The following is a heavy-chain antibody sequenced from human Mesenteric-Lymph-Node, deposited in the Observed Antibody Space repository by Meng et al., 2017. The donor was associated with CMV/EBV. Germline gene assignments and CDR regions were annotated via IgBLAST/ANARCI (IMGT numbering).Heavy chain of an antibody. V-gene: IGHV1-18*01. CDR3: ARYQTYYDFWTEGTKEKSDAFDV. CDR2: ISAHNGNT. J-gene: IGHJ3*01. D-gene: IGHD3/OR15-3a*01. Sequence: ASVKVSCKASGGTFTSYGITWVRQAPGQGLEWMGWISAHNGNTKYAQKFQGRVTMTTGTSTSTAYMELRSLTSDDTAVYYCARYQTYYDFWTEGTKEKSDAFDVWGQGTMVTVSS. CDR1: GGTFTSYG.